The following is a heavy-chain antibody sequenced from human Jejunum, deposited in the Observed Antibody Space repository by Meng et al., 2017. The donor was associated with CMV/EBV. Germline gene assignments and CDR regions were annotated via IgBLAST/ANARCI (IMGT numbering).Heavy chain of an antibody. V-gene: IGHV3-21*06. CDR2: IISRGNFI. D-gene: IGHD2-15*01. CDR1: FTFSDYS. J-gene: IGHJ4*02. CDR3: TRYCSGGNCYSADFDY. Sequence: FTFSDYSISWVRQAPGKGLEWVSSIISRGNFIHYADSVKGRFAISRDNAKSSMYLQMDNLRAEDTAVYYCTRYCSGGNCYSADFDYWGQGTLVTVSS.